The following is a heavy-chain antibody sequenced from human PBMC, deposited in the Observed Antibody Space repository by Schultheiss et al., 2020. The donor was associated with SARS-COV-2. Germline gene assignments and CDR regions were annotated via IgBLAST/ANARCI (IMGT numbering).Heavy chain of an antibody. CDR3: AHSLLYCTSTSCPIKYLFDY. V-gene: IGHV2-5*01. CDR1: GFSLNTSEVG. J-gene: IGHJ4*02. CDR2: IYWNDDK. D-gene: IGHD2-2*01. Sequence: SGPTLVKPTQTLTLTCTFSGFSLNTSEVGVGWIRQPPGKALEWLALIYWNDDKRYSPSLKSRLTITKDTSKNQVVLTMTNMDPVDTATYYCAHSLLYCTSTSCPIKYLFDYWGQGTLVTVSS.